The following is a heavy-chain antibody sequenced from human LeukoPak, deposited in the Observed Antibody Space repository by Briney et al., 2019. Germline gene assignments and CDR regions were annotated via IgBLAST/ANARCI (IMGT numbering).Heavy chain of an antibody. J-gene: IGHJ4*02. Sequence: PSETLSLTCTVSGVSISSHYWSWIRQPAGKGLEWIGRIYISGGTQYNPSLNSRVTMSLDTFKNQFSLRLGSVTAADTAVYYCARDQSLNWNYDYFDSWGQGTLVTVSS. D-gene: IGHD1-7*01. CDR2: IYISGGT. CDR3: ARDQSLNWNYDYFDS. V-gene: IGHV4-4*07. CDR1: GVSISSHY.